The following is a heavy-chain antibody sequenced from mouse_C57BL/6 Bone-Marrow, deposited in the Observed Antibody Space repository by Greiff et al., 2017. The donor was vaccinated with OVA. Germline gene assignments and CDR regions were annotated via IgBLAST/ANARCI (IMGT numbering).Heavy chain of an antibody. CDR3: ARSTTTGAMDY. V-gene: IGHV1-26*01. Sequence: VQLQQSGPELVKPGASVKISCKASGYTFTDYYMNWVKQSHGKSLEWIGDINPNNGVTSYNQKFKGKATLTVDKSSSTAYMELRSLTSEDAAVYYCARSTTTGAMDYWGQGTSVTVSS. CDR1: GYTFTDYY. CDR2: INPNNGVT. J-gene: IGHJ4*01. D-gene: IGHD1-1*01.